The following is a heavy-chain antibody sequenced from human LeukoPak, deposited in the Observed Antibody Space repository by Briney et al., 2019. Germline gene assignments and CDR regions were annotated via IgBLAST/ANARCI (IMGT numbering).Heavy chain of an antibody. CDR1: GDSVSTYY. D-gene: IGHD1-26*01. CDR3: AREATVVGATII. V-gene: IGHV4-4*07. Sequence: PSETLSLTCTVSGDSVSTYYWSWIRQSAGKGLEWIEHISTSGSTTYNPSLKSRVSMSVDTSKNQFSLKLSSVTAADTAVYYCAREATVVGATIIWGQGALVTVSS. CDR2: ISTSGST. J-gene: IGHJ4*02.